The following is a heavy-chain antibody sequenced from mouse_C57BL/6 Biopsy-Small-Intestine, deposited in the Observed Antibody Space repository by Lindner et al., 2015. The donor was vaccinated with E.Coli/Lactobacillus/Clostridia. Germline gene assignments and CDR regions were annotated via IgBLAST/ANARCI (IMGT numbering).Heavy chain of an antibody. J-gene: IGHJ3*01. CDR1: GYTFTSYG. V-gene: IGHV1-81*01. CDR3: ARREGYLY. Sequence: VQLQESGAELARPGASVKLSCKASGYTFTSYGISWVKQRTGQGLEWIGEFYPRSGITYYNENFEGKATLTADKSSSTAYMQLSSLTSEDSAVYFCARREGYLYWGQGTLVTVSA. CDR2: FYPRSGIT. D-gene: IGHD2-3*01.